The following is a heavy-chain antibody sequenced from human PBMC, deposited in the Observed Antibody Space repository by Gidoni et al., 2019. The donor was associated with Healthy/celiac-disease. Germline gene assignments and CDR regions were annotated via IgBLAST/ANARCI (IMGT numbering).Heavy chain of an antibody. CDR3: AREDGLMTTVTTLDY. Sequence: ISYDGSNKYYADSVKGRFTISRDNSKNTLYLQMNSLRAEDTAVYYCAREDGLMTTVTTLDYWGQGTLVTVSS. D-gene: IGHD4-17*01. CDR2: ISYDGSNK. J-gene: IGHJ4*02. V-gene: IGHV3-30-3*01.